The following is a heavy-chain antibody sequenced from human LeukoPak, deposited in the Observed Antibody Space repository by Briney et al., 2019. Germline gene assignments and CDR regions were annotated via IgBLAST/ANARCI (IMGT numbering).Heavy chain of an antibody. CDR1: GFTLNSNY. V-gene: IGHV3-66*01. CDR3: ARGQQLVNYFDY. CDR2: IYSGGST. D-gene: IGHD6-13*01. J-gene: IGHJ4*02. Sequence: GGSLRLSCAASGFTLNSNYVSWVRQAPGKGLEWVSVIYSGGSTYYADSVKGRFTISRDISKNTLYLQMNSLRADDTAVYYCARGQQLVNYFDYWGQGTLVTVSS.